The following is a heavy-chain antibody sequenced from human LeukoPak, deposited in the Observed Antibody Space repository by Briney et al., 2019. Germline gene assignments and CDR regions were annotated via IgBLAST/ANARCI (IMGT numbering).Heavy chain of an antibody. D-gene: IGHD5-18*01. Sequence: PGGSLRLSCAASGFTFSSYAMSWVRQAPGKGLEWVSAISGSGGSTYYADSVKGRFTISRDNSKNTLYLQMNSLRAEDTAVYYCAKGYSGYSYGRWFDYWGQGTLVTVSS. CDR2: ISGSGGST. CDR1: GFTFSSYA. CDR3: AKGYSGYSYGRWFDY. J-gene: IGHJ4*02. V-gene: IGHV3-23*01.